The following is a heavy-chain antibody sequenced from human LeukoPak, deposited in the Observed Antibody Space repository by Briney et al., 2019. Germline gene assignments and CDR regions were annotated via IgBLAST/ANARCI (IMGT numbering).Heavy chain of an antibody. CDR2: IKQDESEK. D-gene: IGHD6-19*01. CDR1: GFTFSSYA. V-gene: IGHV3-7*03. J-gene: IGHJ3*02. Sequence: PGGSLRLSCAASGFTFSSYAMHWVRQAPGKGLEWVANIKQDESEKYYVDSVKGRFTISRDNAKNSLYLQMNSLRAEDTAVYYCARGLAVTARGSFDIWGQGTMVTVSS. CDR3: ARGLAVTARGSFDI.